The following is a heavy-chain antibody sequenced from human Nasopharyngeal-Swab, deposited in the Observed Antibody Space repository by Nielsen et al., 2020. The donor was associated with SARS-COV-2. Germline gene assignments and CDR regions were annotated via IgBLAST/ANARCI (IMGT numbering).Heavy chain of an antibody. D-gene: IGHD6-25*01. CDR3: ATTGYSSVYYVH. J-gene: IGHJ4*02. Sequence: SETLSLTCGVYGGSFSSYYWSWIRQPPGKGLEWIGEINHSGSTSYNPSLESRVTLSVDTSKNQFSLNLISVTAADTAVYYCATTGYSSVYYVHWGQGVLVTVSS. CDR2: INHSGST. V-gene: IGHV4-34*01. CDR1: GGSFSSYY.